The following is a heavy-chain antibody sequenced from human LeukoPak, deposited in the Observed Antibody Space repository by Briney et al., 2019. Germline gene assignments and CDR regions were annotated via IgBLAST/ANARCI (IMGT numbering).Heavy chain of an antibody. V-gene: IGHV1-2*02. J-gene: IGHJ5*02. D-gene: IGHD6-19*01. Sequence: ASVKVSCKASGYTFTGYYMHWVRQVPGQGLEWMGWINPNSGGTNYAQKFQGRVTMTRDTSISTAYMELSSLRSEDTAVYYCARDLGSGWYGGRQNWFDPWGQGTLVTVSS. CDR1: GYTFTGYY. CDR3: ARDLGSGWYGGRQNWFDP. CDR2: INPNSGGT.